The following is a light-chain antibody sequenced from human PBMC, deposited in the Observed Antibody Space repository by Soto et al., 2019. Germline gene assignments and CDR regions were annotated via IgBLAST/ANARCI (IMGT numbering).Light chain of an antibody. CDR2: GAS. Sequence: EIVLTQTPGTLSLSPGESATLSCRTIQTTSGKYLALYQQRPGLAPRLLVYGASRRATGIPDRFRGSGSGTEFTLTISGLEPEDFAVYFCQHYGSSPPVTFGQGTRLEI. J-gene: IGKJ5*01. V-gene: IGKV3-20*01. CDR3: QHYGSSPPVT. CDR1: QTTSGKY.